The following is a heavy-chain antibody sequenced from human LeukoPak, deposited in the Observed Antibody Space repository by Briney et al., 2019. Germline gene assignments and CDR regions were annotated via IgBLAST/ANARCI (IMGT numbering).Heavy chain of an antibody. D-gene: IGHD3-3*01. CDR2: ISGSDGIT. CDR3: AKGPIFGVVRSFDY. CDR1: GFTFISYA. V-gene: IGHV3-23*01. J-gene: IGHJ4*02. Sequence: SGGSLRLSCAASGFTFISYAMSWVRQAPGKGLEWVSAISGSDGITYYADSMKGRFTISRDNSKNTLYLQMNSLRADDTAVYYCAKGPIFGVVRSFDYWGQGTLVTVSS.